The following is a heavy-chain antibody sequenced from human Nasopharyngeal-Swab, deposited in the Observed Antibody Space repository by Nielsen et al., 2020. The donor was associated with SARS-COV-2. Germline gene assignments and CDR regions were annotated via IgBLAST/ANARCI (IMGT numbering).Heavy chain of an antibody. Sequence: WVRQAPGQGLEWMGGIIPIFGTANYAQKFQGRVTITADESTSTAYMELSSLRSGDTAVYYCASYVGYCSSTSCYLSYYYMDVWGKGTTVTVSS. D-gene: IGHD2-2*01. CDR3: ASYVGYCSSTSCYLSYYYMDV. V-gene: IGHV1-69*01. J-gene: IGHJ6*03. CDR2: IIPIFGTA.